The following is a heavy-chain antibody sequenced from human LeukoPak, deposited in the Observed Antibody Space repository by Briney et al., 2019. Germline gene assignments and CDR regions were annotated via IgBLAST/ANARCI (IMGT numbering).Heavy chain of an antibody. CDR2: INHSGST. CDR3: ARGEVIVVVPAAPFDY. CDR1: GGSFSGYY. J-gene: IGHJ4*02. Sequence: SETLSLTCAVYGGSFSGYYWSWIRQPPGKGLEWIGEINHSGSTNYNPSLKSRVTISVDTSKNQFSLKLSSVTAADTAVYYCARGEVIVVVPAAPFDYWGQGTLVTVSS. D-gene: IGHD2-2*01. V-gene: IGHV4-34*01.